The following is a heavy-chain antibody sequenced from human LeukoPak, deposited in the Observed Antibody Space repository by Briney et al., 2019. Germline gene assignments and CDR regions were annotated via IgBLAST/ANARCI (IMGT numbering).Heavy chain of an antibody. CDR3: TTAQWLRSLNDAFDI. Sequence: GGSLRLSCAASGFTFSNAWMSWVRQAPGKGLEWVGRIKSKTDGGTTDYAAPVKGRFTISRDDSKNTLYLQMNSLKTEDTAVYYCTTAQWLRSLNDAFDIWGQGTMVTVSS. CDR1: GFTFSNAW. CDR2: IKSKTDGGTT. D-gene: IGHD5-12*01. J-gene: IGHJ3*02. V-gene: IGHV3-15*01.